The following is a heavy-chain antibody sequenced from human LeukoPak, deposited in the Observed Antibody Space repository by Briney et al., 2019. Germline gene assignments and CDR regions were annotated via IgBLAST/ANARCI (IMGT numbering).Heavy chain of an antibody. Sequence: SETLSLTCTVSGGSISSSSYYWGWIRQPPGKGLERIGSIYYSGSTYYNPSLKSRVTISVDTSKNQFSLKLSSVTAADTAVYYCARRYYDSSGYYYYYYMDVWGEGTTVTVSS. CDR2: IYYSGST. CDR1: GGSISSSSYY. V-gene: IGHV4-39*01. CDR3: ARRYYDSSGYYYYYYMDV. D-gene: IGHD3-22*01. J-gene: IGHJ6*03.